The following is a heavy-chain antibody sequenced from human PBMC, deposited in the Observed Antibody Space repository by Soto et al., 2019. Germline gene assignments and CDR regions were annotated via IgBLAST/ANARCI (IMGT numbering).Heavy chain of an antibody. D-gene: IGHD2-15*01. CDR2: IKSKIDGGAT. J-gene: IGHJ4*02. V-gene: IGHV3-15*01. Sequence: GGSLRLSCAASGFTFSTAWMSWVRQSPGKGLEWVGRIKSKIDGGATEYAAPVKGRFTISRDDSENTLFLQMNSLMTEDTAVYYCARDSVVIADFCWGQETLVTVSS. CDR1: GFTFSTAW. CDR3: ARDSVVIADFC.